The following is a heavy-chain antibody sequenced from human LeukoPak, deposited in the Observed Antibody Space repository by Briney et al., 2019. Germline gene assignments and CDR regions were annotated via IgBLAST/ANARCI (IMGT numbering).Heavy chain of an antibody. V-gene: IGHV3-11*04. CDR3: ARCSLDFDWKINWFDP. D-gene: IGHD3-9*01. J-gene: IGHJ5*02. CDR2: ITGSGSII. Sequence: GGSLRLSCAASGFIFSDYYMSWIRQAPGKGPEWVSYITGSGSIIYYVDSVKGRFTISRDNAKNSLYLQMNSLRVEDTAVYYCARCSLDFDWKINWFDPWGQGTLVTVSS. CDR1: GFIFSDYY.